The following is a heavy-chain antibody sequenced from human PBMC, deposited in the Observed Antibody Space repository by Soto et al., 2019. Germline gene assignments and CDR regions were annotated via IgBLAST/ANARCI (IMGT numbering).Heavy chain of an antibody. CDR3: ARVVYDSSGYGFFDY. D-gene: IGHD3-22*01. J-gene: IGHJ4*02. CDR1: GGSISSYY. Sequence: WGTPSLTCTVSGGSISSYYWNWIRPSPGKGLEWIGYISYSGSTNYNPSLKSRVTITTDTPKNQFSLKLSSVTAADTAVYYCARVVYDSSGYGFFDYWGQGTLVTVSA. CDR2: ISYSGST. V-gene: IGHV4-59*01.